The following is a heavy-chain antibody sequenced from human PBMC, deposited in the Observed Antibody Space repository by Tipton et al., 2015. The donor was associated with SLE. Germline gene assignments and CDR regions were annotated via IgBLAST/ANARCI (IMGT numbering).Heavy chain of an antibody. D-gene: IGHD4-11*01. V-gene: IGHV4-59*01. CDR2: IYYSGST. Sequence: TLSLTCTVSGGSISSYYWSWIRQPPGKGLEWIGYIYYSGSTNYNPSLKSRVTISVDTSKNQFSLKLSSVTAADTAVYYCARVPGGTVTNFDYWGQGTLVTVSS. CDR1: GGSISSYY. J-gene: IGHJ4*02. CDR3: ARVPGGTVTNFDY.